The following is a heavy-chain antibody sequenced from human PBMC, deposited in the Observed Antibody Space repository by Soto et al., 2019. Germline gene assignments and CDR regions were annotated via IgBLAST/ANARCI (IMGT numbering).Heavy chain of an antibody. Sequence: QVQLQQWGAGLLKPSETLSLTCAVYGGSFSGYYWSWIRQPPGKGLEWIGEINHSGSTNYNPSLTIRVTISVDTSKTQFALKLSSVAAADAAVYYGARRSAELGPFDPWGQGPLVTVSS. CDR1: GGSFSGYY. CDR3: ARRSAELGPFDP. CDR2: INHSGST. J-gene: IGHJ5*02. D-gene: IGHD7-27*01. V-gene: IGHV4-34*01.